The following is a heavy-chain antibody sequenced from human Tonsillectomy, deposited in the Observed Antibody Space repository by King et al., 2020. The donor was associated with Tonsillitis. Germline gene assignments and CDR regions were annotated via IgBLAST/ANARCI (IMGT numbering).Heavy chain of an antibody. CDR2: LSGSGGST. CDR1: GFTFSSYA. J-gene: IGHJ6*02. Sequence: VQLVESGGGLIQPGGSLRVSCAASGFTFSSYAMNWVRQAPGKGLEGVSGLSGSGGSTYYADSVEGRFAISRDNSKNTLYLQMNSLRAEDTAVYYCAKDRDFWSPHGMDVWGQGTTVTVSS. D-gene: IGHD3-3*01. V-gene: IGHV3-23*04. CDR3: AKDRDFWSPHGMDV.